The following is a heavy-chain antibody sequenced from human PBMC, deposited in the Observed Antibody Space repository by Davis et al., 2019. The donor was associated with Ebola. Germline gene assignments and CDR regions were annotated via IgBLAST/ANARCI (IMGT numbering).Heavy chain of an antibody. CDR1: GFTFNAHS. D-gene: IGHD5-24*01. J-gene: IGHJ4*02. CDR3: ARAPAGRWRWPATACDY. V-gene: IGHV3-69-1*01. Sequence: PGGSLRLSCAASGFTFNAHSMNWVRQAPGKGLEWVSSITSGNSVSYADSLEGRFTISRDSARNSVYLQLNSLRPEDTALYYCARAPAGRWRWPATACDYWGQGTLVTVSS. CDR2: ITSGNSV.